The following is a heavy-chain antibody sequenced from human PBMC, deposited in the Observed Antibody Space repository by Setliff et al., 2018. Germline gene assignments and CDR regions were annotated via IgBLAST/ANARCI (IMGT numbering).Heavy chain of an antibody. CDR2: IIPMFGT. CDR3: AGGQPLVRKYYYYMDV. Sequence: SVKVSCKASGGTFSSYVISWVREAPGQGLEWMGGIIPMFGTNYAQKFQGRVTITADXXXSTAYMELSSLGSEDTAVYYCAGGQPLVRKYYYYMDVWGKGTTVTVSS. D-gene: IGHD3-10*01. V-gene: IGHV1-69*13. J-gene: IGHJ6*03. CDR1: GGTFSSYV.